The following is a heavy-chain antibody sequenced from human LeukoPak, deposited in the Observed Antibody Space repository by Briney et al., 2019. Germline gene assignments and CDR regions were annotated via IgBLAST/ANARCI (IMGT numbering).Heavy chain of an antibody. V-gene: IGHV3-33*01. CDR3: TRGGLFTYDSSGYPIDF. CDR2: IWNDGSNQ. Sequence: PGKSLRLSCAASGFTFTTYGMHWVRQAPGKGLEWVAIIWNDGSNQLYADSVKGRFTISRDTSNNTLFLQMNSLRAEDTAVYYCTRGGLFTYDSSGYPIDFWGQGTLVTVSS. D-gene: IGHD3-22*01. J-gene: IGHJ4*02. CDR1: GFTFTTYG.